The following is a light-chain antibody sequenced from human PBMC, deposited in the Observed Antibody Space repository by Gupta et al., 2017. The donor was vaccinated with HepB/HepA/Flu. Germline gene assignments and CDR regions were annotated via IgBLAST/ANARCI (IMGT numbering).Light chain of an antibody. Sequence: SSELTQDPAVSVALGPTVRITCQGDSLRSYYASWYQQKPRQAPVLVIYGKNNRPSGIPDRFSGSSSGNTASLTITGAQAEDEADYYCNSRDSSGNHLVFGGGTKLTVL. CDR1: SLRSYY. CDR2: GKN. J-gene: IGLJ3*02. V-gene: IGLV3-19*01. CDR3: NSRDSSGNHLV.